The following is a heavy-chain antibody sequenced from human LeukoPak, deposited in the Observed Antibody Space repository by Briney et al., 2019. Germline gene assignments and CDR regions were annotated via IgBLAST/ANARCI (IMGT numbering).Heavy chain of an antibody. CDR1: GGSISSYY. Sequence: TSETLSLTCTVSGGSISSYYWSWIRQPPGKGLEWIGYIYYSGSTNYNPSLKSRVTMSVDTSKSQFSLKLTSVTAADTAVYYCAREKPRSFCSGGSCYRYFDYWGQGTLVTVSS. CDR2: IYYSGST. V-gene: IGHV4-59*12. CDR3: AREKPRSFCSGGSCYRYFDY. D-gene: IGHD2-15*01. J-gene: IGHJ4*02.